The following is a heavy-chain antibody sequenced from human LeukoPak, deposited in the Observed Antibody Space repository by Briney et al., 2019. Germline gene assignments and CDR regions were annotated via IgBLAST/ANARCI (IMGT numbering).Heavy chain of an antibody. J-gene: IGHJ3*02. D-gene: IGHD1-1*01. CDR2: ISGSGGST. CDR1: GFTFSSYA. V-gene: IGHV3-23*01. Sequence: GGSLRLSCAASGFTFSSYAMSWVRQAPGKGLEWVSAISGSGGSTYYADSVKGRFTISRDNSKNTLYLQMNSLRAEDTAVYYCAKGQGGWSDPYDAFDIWGQGTMVTVSS. CDR3: AKGQGGWSDPYDAFDI.